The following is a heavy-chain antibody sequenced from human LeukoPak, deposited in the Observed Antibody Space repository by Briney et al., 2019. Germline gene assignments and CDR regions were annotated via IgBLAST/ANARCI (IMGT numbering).Heavy chain of an antibody. CDR3: ARVSVFYGTGTYYNLCDAFDI. Sequence: PGGSLRLSCAASGFTFSSYWMHWVRQAPGKGLVWVSHINSDGSTTTYADSVRGRFTISRDNAKNTLYLQMNSLRAEDTAVHYCARVSVFYGTGTYYNLCDAFDIWGQGTMVTVSS. D-gene: IGHD3-10*01. CDR1: GFTFSSYW. J-gene: IGHJ3*02. CDR2: INSDGSTT. V-gene: IGHV3-74*01.